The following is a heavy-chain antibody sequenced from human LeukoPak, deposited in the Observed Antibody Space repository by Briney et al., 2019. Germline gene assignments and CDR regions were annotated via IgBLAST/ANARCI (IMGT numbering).Heavy chain of an antibody. CDR1: GFTFGDYA. Sequence: GGSLRLSCTASGFTFGDYAMSWVRQAPGKGLEWVGFIRSKAYGGTTEYAASVKDRFTISRDDSKSIAYLQMNSLKTEDTAVYYCTRSSGSNYYYYGMDVWGQGTTVTVSS. D-gene: IGHD3-10*01. CDR2: IRSKAYGGTT. V-gene: IGHV3-49*04. J-gene: IGHJ6*02. CDR3: TRSSGSNYYYYGMDV.